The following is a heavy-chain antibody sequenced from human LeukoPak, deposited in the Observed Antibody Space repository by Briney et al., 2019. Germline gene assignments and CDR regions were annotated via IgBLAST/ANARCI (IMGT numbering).Heavy chain of an antibody. CDR1: GGSISSYY. CDR3: AGGYYYDSSGYSPYY. J-gene: IGHJ4*02. D-gene: IGHD3-22*01. V-gene: IGHV4-59*08. CDR2: IYYSGST. Sequence: PSETLSLTCTVSGGSISSYYWSWLRQPPGKGLEWIGYIYYSGSTNYNPSLKSRVTISVDTSKNQFSLKLSSVTAADTAVYYCAGGYYYDSSGYSPYYWGQGTLVTVSS.